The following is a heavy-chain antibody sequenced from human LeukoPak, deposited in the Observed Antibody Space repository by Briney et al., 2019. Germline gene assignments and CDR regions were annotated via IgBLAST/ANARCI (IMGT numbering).Heavy chain of an antibody. D-gene: IGHD4-17*01. Sequence: GASVPVSCKASGYTFTSYGISWVRQAPGQGLEWMGWISAYNGNTNYAQTLQGRVTMTTDTSTSTAYMELRSLRSDDTAVYYCARVRLATVTTGWFDPWGHGNLFTVSS. J-gene: IGHJ5*02. CDR2: ISAYNGNT. V-gene: IGHV1-18*01. CDR1: GYTFTSYG. CDR3: ARVRLATVTTGWFDP.